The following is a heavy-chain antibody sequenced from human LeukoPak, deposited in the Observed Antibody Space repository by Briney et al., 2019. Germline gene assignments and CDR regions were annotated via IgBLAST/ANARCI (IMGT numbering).Heavy chain of an antibody. CDR3: AKGLRWNDY. V-gene: IGHV3-7*01. CDR1: GFIFTSYW. D-gene: IGHD4-23*01. J-gene: IGHJ4*02. Sequence: GGSLRLSCAVSGFIFTSYWMSWVRQATGKGLEWVANIKQDGSEKYYVDSVKGRFTISRDNAKNSLDLQMNSLRVEDTAVYYCAKGLRWNDYWGQGTLVTVSS. CDR2: IKQDGSEK.